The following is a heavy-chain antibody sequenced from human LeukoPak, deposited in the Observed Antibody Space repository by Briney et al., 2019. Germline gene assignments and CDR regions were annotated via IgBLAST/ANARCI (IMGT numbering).Heavy chain of an antibody. CDR2: INHSGST. Sequence: SETLSLTCTVSGGSISSSSYYWGWIRQPPGKGLEWIGEINHSGSTNYNPSLKSRVTISVDTSKNQFSLKLSSVTAADTAVYYCAKWEPYYFDYWGQGTLVTVSS. D-gene: IGHD1-26*01. J-gene: IGHJ4*02. V-gene: IGHV4-39*07. CDR3: AKWEPYYFDY. CDR1: GGSISSSSYY.